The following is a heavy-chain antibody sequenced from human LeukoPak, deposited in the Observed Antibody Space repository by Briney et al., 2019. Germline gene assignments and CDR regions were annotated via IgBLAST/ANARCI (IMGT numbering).Heavy chain of an antibody. J-gene: IGHJ5*02. CDR2: ISAYNGNT. Sequence: VASVKVSCKASGYTFTNYAISWVRQAPGQGLEWVGWISAYNGNTNYAQKLQGRVTMTTDTSTSTAYMDLRSLRSDDTAVYYCARGDPFLGYCSSTSCYSVYNWFDPWGQGTLVTVSS. V-gene: IGHV1-18*01. CDR3: ARGDPFLGYCSSTSCYSVYNWFDP. D-gene: IGHD2-2*01. CDR1: GYTFTNYA.